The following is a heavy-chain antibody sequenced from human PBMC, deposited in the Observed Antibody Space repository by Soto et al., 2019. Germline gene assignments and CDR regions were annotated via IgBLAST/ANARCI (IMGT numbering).Heavy chain of an antibody. CDR1: GFTFSSYS. CDR3: ARLLDYHYYVDV. J-gene: IGHJ6*03. V-gene: IGHV3-21*01. CDR2: ISSSSSYI. Sequence: GGSLRLSCAASGFTFSSYSMNWVRQAPGKGLEWVSSISSSSSYIYYADSVKGRFTISRDNAKNSLYLQMNSLRAEDTAVYYCARLLDYHYYVDVWGKGTTVTVSS. D-gene: IGHD2-15*01.